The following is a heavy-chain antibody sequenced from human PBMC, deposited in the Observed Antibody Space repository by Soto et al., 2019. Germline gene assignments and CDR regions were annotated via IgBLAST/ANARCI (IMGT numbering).Heavy chain of an antibody. CDR2: ISYDGSNK. CDR1: GFTFSSYA. D-gene: IGHD2-21*02. CDR3: ARDGAHCGGDCYPSGAFDI. V-gene: IGHV3-30-3*01. Sequence: HPGGSLRLSCAASGFTFSSYAMHWVRQAPGKGLEWVAVISYDGSNKYYADSVKGRFTISRDNSKNTLYLQMNGLRAEDTAVYYCARDGAHCGGDCYPSGAFDIWGQGTMVTVSS. J-gene: IGHJ3*02.